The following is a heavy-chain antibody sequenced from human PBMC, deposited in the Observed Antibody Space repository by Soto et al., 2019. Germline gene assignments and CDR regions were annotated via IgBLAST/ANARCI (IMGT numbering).Heavy chain of an antibody. CDR3: AKTRLVGATANDAFYI. J-gene: IGHJ3*02. Sequence: EVQLLESGGGLVQPGGSLRLSCAASGFTFSSYAMSWVRQAPGKGLEWVSAISGSGGSTYYADSVKGRFTISRDNSKNTLYLQMNSLRAEDTAVYYCAKTRLVGATANDAFYIWGQGTMVTVSS. CDR2: ISGSGGST. CDR1: GFTFSSYA. D-gene: IGHD1-26*01. V-gene: IGHV3-23*01.